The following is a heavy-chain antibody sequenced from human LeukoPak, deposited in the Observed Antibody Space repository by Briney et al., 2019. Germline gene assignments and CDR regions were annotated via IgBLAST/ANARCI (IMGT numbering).Heavy chain of an antibody. CDR3: AGWFGDLGTVDV. CDR1: GGSISSSSYY. V-gene: IGHV4-39*07. D-gene: IGHD3-10*01. CDR2: IYYSGST. Sequence: PSETLSLTCTVSGGSISSSSYYWGWIRQPPGKGLEWIGSIYYSGSTYYNPSLKSRVTISVDTSKNQFSLKLSSVTAADTAVYYCAGWFGDLGTVDVWGQGTTVTVSS. J-gene: IGHJ6*02.